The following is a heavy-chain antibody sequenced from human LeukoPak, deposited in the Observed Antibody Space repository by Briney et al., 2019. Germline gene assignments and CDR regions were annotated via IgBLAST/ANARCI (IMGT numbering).Heavy chain of an antibody. CDR2: INPNSGGT. CDR3: AKNGDRGAYCTGGTCYPYFYYYMDV. J-gene: IGHJ6*03. D-gene: IGHD2-15*01. V-gene: IGHV1-2*02. Sequence: ASVKVSCKASGYTFTGYYMHWVRQAPGQGLEWMGWINPNSGGTNYAQKFQGRVTMTRDTSTSTDYMELSSLRSEDTAIYYCAKNGDRGAYCTGGTCYPYFYYYMDVCGKGTTVTI. CDR1: GYTFTGYY.